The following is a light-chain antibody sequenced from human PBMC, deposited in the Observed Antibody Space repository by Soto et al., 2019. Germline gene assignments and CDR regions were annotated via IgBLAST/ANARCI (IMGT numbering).Light chain of an antibody. J-gene: IGKJ4*01. V-gene: IGKV1-39*01. Sequence: DIQMTQSPSSLSISVGDRVTITCRSSHDIGNHLNWYQQKPGKTPQLLLCSAFTLQSWVPSRFSGSGSGTAFTLTITSLQPEDSATYFCEQSYSVPLTFGGGTKVEV. CDR1: HDIGNH. CDR2: SAF. CDR3: EQSYSVPLT.